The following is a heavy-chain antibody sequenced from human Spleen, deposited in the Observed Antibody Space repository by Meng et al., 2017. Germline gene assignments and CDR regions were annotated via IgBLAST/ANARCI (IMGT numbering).Heavy chain of an antibody. Sequence: QVQLQQWGVGMLKPSGTLSLTCVGSGGSFSDYYWSWIRQSPGKGLEWIGEINHSGSTNYKPSLKSRVTISVDTSKNQFSLKLSSVTAADSAVHYCARGPTTMAHDFDYWGQGTLVTVSS. J-gene: IGHJ4*02. CDR1: GGSFSDYY. D-gene: IGHD4-11*01. V-gene: IGHV4-34*01. CDR2: INHSGST. CDR3: ARGPTTMAHDFDY.